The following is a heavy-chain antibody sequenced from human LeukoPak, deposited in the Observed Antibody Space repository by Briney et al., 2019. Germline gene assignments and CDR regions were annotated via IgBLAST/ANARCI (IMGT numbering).Heavy chain of an antibody. CDR1: GFTFSSYA. J-gene: IGHJ6*03. D-gene: IGHD6-25*01. V-gene: IGHV3-21*01. CDR2: ISSSSSYI. CDR3: ARERPNYMDV. Sequence: GGSLRLSCAASGFTFSSYAMSWVRQAPGKGLEWVSFISSSSSYIYYADSVKGRFTISRDNAKNSLYLQMNSLRAEDTAVYYCARERPNYMDVWGKGTTVTVSS.